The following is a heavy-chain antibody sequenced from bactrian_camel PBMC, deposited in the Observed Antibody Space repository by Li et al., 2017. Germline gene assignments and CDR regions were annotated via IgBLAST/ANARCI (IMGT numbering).Heavy chain of an antibody. CDR2: IYTGSGNT. CDR1: GYTYNRNC. V-gene: IGHV3S1*01. J-gene: IGHJ6*01. D-gene: IGHD2*01. CDR3: AAASSGGSCVAATPRFGY. Sequence: QLVESGGGSVQAGGSLRLSCAASGYTYNRNCMAWFRQAPGKEREGVARIYTGSGNTYYADSVKGRFTISQDNAKRTLYLQMNSLKPEDTAMYYCAAASSGGSCVAATPRFGYWGQGTQVTVS.